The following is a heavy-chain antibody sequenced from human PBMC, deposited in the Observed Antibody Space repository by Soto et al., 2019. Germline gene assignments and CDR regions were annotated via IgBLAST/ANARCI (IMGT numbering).Heavy chain of an antibody. J-gene: IGHJ3*02. V-gene: IGHV1-46*01. CDR2: INPTGSMT. D-gene: IGHD5-12*01. Sequence: ASVKVSCKASGYSFIASYYMHWVRQAPGQGLEWMGIINPTGSMTKYSQRFQGRLTMTRDTSTSTDYMELTTLTSEDTAVYFCARDTGYDHDAFDIWGQGTMVTVSS. CDR1: GYSFIASYY. CDR3: ARDTGYDHDAFDI.